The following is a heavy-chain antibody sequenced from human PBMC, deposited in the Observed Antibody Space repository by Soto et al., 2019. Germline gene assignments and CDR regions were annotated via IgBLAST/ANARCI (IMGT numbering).Heavy chain of an antibody. CDR1: GGSISSSGYY. CDR3: ASPKLSSSNGWHTIDDY. V-gene: IGHV4-39*01. Sequence: SETLSLTCTVSGGSISSSGYYWGWIRQPPDKGLEWIGSINYSGSTYYNPSLKSRVTISVDTSKNQFSLKLSSVTAADTAVYYCASPKLSSSNGWHTIDDYWGQGTRVTVSS. J-gene: IGHJ4*02. D-gene: IGHD6-19*01. CDR2: INYSGST.